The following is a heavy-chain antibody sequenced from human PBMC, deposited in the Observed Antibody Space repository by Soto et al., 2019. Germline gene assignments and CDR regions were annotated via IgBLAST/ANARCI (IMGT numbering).Heavy chain of an antibody. D-gene: IGHD3-10*01. V-gene: IGHV3-13*01. J-gene: IGHJ6*03. Sequence: EVQLVESGGGLVQPGGSLRLSCAASGFTFSNYDMHWVRQATGKGLEWVSLIGTAGDTYYPDSVKGRFTISRENAKNSLYLQMNSLRAGDTAVYYCARGPLVRGVIGPNSFYSYYYMDVWGKGTTVTVSS. CDR2: IGTAGDT. CDR1: GFTFSNYD. CDR3: ARGPLVRGVIGPNSFYSYYYMDV.